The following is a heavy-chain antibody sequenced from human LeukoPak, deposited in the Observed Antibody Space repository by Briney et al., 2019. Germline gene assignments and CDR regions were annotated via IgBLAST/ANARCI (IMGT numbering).Heavy chain of an antibody. Sequence: GGSLRLSCAASGFTFSSYAMSWVRQAPGKGLEWVSAISGSGGSTYYADSVKGRFTISRDNSKTTLYLQMNSLRAEDTAVYYCAKEGRDGYNFFGYYYYYGMDVWGQGTTVTVSS. CDR3: AKEGRDGYNFFGYYYYYGMDV. CDR1: GFTFSSYA. V-gene: IGHV3-23*01. D-gene: IGHD5-24*01. J-gene: IGHJ6*02. CDR2: ISGSGGST.